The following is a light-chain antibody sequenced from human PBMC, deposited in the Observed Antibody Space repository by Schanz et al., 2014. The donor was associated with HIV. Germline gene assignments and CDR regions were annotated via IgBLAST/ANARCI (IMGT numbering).Light chain of an antibody. CDR3: SSYTSSSAL. CDR2: EVT. J-gene: IGLJ2*01. V-gene: IGLV2-8*01. CDR1: SSDVGDYNY. Sequence: QSVLTQPPSASGSPGQSVTISCTGTSSDVGDYNYVSWYQQHPGKAPKLMIYEVTKRPSGVPDRFSGSKSGNTASLTISGLQAEDEADYYCSSYTSSSALFGGGTKVTVL.